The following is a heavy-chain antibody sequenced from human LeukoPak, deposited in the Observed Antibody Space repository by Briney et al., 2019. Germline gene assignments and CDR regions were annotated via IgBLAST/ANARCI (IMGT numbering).Heavy chain of an antibody. CDR3: ARSRRGIAAAGTSYYFDY. V-gene: IGHV1-8*03. CDR2: MNPNSGNT. Sequence: ASVKVSCKASGDTFTSYDINWVRQATGQGLEWMGWMNPNSGNTGYAQKFQGRVTITRNTSKSTAYMELSSLRSEDTAVYYCARSRRGIAAAGTSYYFDYWGKGTLVTVSS. J-gene: IGHJ4*02. D-gene: IGHD6-13*01. CDR1: GDTFTSYD.